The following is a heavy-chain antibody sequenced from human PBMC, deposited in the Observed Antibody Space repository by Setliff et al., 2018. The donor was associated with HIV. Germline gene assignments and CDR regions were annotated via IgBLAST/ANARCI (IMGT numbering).Heavy chain of an antibody. CDR3: ARFGRGSYEN. D-gene: IGHD1-26*01. CDR2: ISAYTGNT. V-gene: IGHV1-18*01. Sequence: ASVKVSCKTSGYSVATHGLSWVRQAPGEGLEWMGWISAYTGNTNYAQKFHGRVSMTTDSSTSTGYMELTSLRSDDTAVYYCARFGRGSYENWGQGTLVTVSS. J-gene: IGHJ4*02. CDR1: GYSVATHG.